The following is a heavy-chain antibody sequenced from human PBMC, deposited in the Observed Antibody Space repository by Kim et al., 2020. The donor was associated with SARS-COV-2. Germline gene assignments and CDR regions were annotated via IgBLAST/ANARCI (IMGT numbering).Heavy chain of an antibody. CDR1: GFTFSSYC. V-gene: IGHV3-74*01. Sequence: GGSLRLSCAASGFTFSSYCMHWVRQAPGKGLVWVSRINSDGSSTSYADSVKGRFTISRDNAKNTLYLQMNSLRAEDTAVYYCARDRGIVATMVYYYYYYGMDVWGQGTTVTVSS. J-gene: IGHJ6*02. CDR2: INSDGSST. CDR3: ARDRGIVATMVYYYYYYGMDV. D-gene: IGHD5-12*01.